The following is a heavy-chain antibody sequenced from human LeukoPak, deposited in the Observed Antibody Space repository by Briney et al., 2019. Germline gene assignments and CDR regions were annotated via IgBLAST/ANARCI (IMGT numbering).Heavy chain of an antibody. Sequence: GGSLRLSCAASGFTFSSYGMHWVRQAPGKGLEWVAVISYDGSNKYYADSVKGRFTISRDNSKNTLYLQMNSLRAEDTAVYYCAKPARSDYADYWGQGTLVTVSS. CDR3: AKPARSDYADY. V-gene: IGHV3-30*18. CDR1: GFTFSSYG. CDR2: ISYDGSNK. J-gene: IGHJ4*02.